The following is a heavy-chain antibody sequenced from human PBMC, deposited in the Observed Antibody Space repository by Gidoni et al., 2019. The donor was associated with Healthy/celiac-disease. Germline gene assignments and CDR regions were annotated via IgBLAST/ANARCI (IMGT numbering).Heavy chain of an antibody. CDR2: ISYDGSNK. D-gene: IGHD3-22*01. CDR1: GFYFGSYA. V-gene: IGHV3-30-3*01. CDR3: ARDRHYYDSSGGYYYYGMDV. J-gene: IGHJ6*02. Sequence: QVQLVESGGGVVQPGRSLRLPCAASGFYFGSYAMHWVRQAPGKGLEWVAVISYDGSNKYYADSVKGRFNISRDNSKNTLYLKMNSLRAEDTAVYYCARDRHYYDSSGGYYYYGMDVWGQGTTVTVSS.